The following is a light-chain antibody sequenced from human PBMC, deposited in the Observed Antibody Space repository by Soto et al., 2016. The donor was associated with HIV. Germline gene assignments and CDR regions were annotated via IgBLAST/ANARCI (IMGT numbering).Light chain of an antibody. V-gene: IGLV3-21*03. CDR3: QVWHRGGDNYV. Sequence: SYVLTQPPSVSVAPGKTARITCGGNNIGTKSVNWYQQKPGQAPVLVVYDDSDRPSGIPERLSGSNSGSAATLTISRVEVEDEADYYCQVWHRGGDNYVFGPGTKVTVL. CDR2: DDS. J-gene: IGLJ1*01. CDR1: NIGTKS.